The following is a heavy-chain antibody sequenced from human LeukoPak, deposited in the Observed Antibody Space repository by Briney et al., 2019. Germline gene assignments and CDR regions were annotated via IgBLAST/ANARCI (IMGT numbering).Heavy chain of an antibody. CDR2: ISSSSSYI. CDR3: ASSGVPAAVLDY. D-gene: IGHD2-2*01. Sequence: GGSLRLSCAASGFTFSSYSMNWVRQAPGKGLELVSSISSSSSYIYYADSVKGRFTISRDNAKNSLYMQMNSLRAEDTAVYYCASSGVPAAVLDYRGQGTLVTVAS. CDR1: GFTFSSYS. J-gene: IGHJ4*02. V-gene: IGHV3-21*01.